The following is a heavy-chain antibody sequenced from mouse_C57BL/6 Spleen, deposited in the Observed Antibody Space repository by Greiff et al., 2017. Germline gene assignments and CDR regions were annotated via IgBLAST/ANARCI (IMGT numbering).Heavy chain of an antibody. CDR1: GFTFSNYW. V-gene: IGHV6-3*01. J-gene: IGHJ3*01. Sequence: EVMLVESGGGLVQPGGSMKLSCVASGFTFSNYWMNGVRQSPEKGLEWVAQIRLKSDNYATHYAESVKGRFTISRDDSKSSVYLQMNNLRAEDTGIYYCTASYYSNYDGFAYWGQGTLVTVSA. CDR3: TASYYSNYDGFAY. D-gene: IGHD2-5*01. CDR2: IRLKSDNYAT.